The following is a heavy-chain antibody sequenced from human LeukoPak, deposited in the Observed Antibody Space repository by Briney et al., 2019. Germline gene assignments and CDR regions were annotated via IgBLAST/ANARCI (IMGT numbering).Heavy chain of an antibody. CDR3: ASRKKGMATAGFDY. J-gene: IGHJ4*02. CDR1: GYPFSSYW. D-gene: IGHD5-24*01. CDR2: IYPGDSDT. V-gene: IGHV5-51*01. Sequence: GESRKISCKGSGYPFSSYWSGWVRQMPGKGLEWMGIIYPGDSDTRYSPSLQGQVTISAEKSISTAYLQWSSLKASDSALYYCASRKKGMATAGFDYWGQGTLVTVSS.